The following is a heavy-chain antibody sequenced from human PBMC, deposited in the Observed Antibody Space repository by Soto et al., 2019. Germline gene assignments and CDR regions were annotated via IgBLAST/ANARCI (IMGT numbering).Heavy chain of an antibody. V-gene: IGHV4-31*03. Sequence: PSETLSLTCTVSGGSISSGGYYWSWIRQHPGKGLEWIGYIYYSGSTYYNPSLKSRVTISVDTSKNQFSLKLSSVTAADTAVYYCARGGGTAFLMRYYGMDVWGQATTVTVSS. CDR1: GGSISSGGYY. CDR3: ARGGGTAFLMRYYGMDV. D-gene: IGHD2-15*01. CDR2: IYYSGST. J-gene: IGHJ6*02.